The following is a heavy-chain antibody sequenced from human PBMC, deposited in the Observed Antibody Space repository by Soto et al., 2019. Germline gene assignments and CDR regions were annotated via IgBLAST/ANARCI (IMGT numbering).Heavy chain of an antibody. CDR3: ALTIIAAPNWFDP. V-gene: IGHV4-30-4*01. CDR2: IYYSGST. CDR1: GGSISSGDYY. D-gene: IGHD6-13*01. Sequence: QVQLQESGPGLVKPSQTLSLTCTVSGGSISSGDYYWSWIRQPPVKGLEWIGYIYYSGSTYYNPSLKSRVTISVDTSKNQCSLKLSSVTAADTAVYYCALTIIAAPNWFDPWGQGTLVTVSS. J-gene: IGHJ5*02.